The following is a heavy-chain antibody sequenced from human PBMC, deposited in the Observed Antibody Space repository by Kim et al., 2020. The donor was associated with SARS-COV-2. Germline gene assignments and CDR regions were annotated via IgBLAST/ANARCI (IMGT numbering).Heavy chain of an antibody. CDR3: ARDFNCGGDCYHFDY. Sequence: SETLSLTCAVSGGSISSSNWWSWVRQPPGKGLEWIGEIYHSRSTNYNPSLKSRVTISVDKSKNQFSLKLSSVTAADTAVYYCARDFNCGGDCYHFDYWGQGTLVTVSS. D-gene: IGHD2-21*01. CDR2: IYHSRST. V-gene: IGHV4-4*02. CDR1: GGSISSSNW. J-gene: IGHJ4*02.